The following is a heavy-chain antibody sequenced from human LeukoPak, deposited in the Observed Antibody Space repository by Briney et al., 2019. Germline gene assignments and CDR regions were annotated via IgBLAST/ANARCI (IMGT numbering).Heavy chain of an antibody. CDR2: IIPIVGTA. J-gene: IGHJ6*03. V-gene: IGHV1-69*05. D-gene: IGHD2-2*01. Sequence: SVKVSCKASGGTFSIYAISWVRQAPGQGLEWMGGIIPIVGTANYAQKFQGRVTITTEESPSTAYMELRRLRSEDTAVYYCASGSTSPYYYYYYMDVWGQGTPVTVSS. CDR1: GGTFSIYA. CDR3: ASGSTSPYYYYYYMDV.